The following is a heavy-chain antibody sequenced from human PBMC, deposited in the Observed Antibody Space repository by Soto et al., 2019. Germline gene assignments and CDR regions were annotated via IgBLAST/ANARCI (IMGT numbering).Heavy chain of an antibody. CDR1: GFTFDDYT. V-gene: IGHV3-43*01. CDR3: AKDIDPTWGAVAENYYYGMDV. Sequence: PGGSLRLSCAASGFTFDDYTMHWVRQAPGKGLEWVSLISWDGGSTYYADSVKDRFTISRDNSKNSLYLQMNSLRTEDTALYYCAKDIDPTWGAVAENYYYGMDVWGQGTTVTVSS. J-gene: IGHJ6*02. CDR2: ISWDGGST. D-gene: IGHD6-19*01.